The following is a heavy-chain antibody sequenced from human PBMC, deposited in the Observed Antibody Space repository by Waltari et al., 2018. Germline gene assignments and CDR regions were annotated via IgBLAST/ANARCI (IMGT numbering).Heavy chain of an antibody. V-gene: IGHV3-7*01. CDR2: IKQDGSEK. Sequence: EVLLVEAGGGFVQPGGSLRLSCAASVFTLSIYWMRLVRPATGKGLEWVANIKQDGSEKYYVDSVKGRFTISRDNAKNSLYLQMNSLRAEDTAVYYCASVLYYGSGAPYWGQGTLVTVSS. J-gene: IGHJ4*02. CDR1: VFTLSIYW. D-gene: IGHD3-10*01. CDR3: ASVLYYGSGAPY.